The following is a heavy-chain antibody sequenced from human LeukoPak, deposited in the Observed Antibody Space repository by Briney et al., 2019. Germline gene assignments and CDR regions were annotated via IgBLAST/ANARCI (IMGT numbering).Heavy chain of an antibody. J-gene: IGHJ5*02. D-gene: IGHD6-13*01. V-gene: IGHV4-34*01. CDR3: ARGSSSWLPRGRPRPFDP. CDR1: GGSFSGYY. Sequence: PSETLSLTCAVYGGSFSGYYWSWIRQPPWKGLEWIGEINHSGSTNYNPSLKSRVTISVDTSKNQFSLKLSSVTAADTAVYYCARGSSSWLPRGRPRPFDPWGQGTLVTVSS. CDR2: INHSGST.